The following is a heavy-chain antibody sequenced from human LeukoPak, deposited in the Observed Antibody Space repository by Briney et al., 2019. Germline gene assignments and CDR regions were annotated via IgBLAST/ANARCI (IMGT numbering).Heavy chain of an antibody. J-gene: IGHJ5*02. Sequence: SETLSLTCTVSGDSISNGDYYWSWIRQPPGKGLEWIGYIYYSGSTYYNPSLKSRVTISVDTSKNQFSLKLSSVTAADTAVYYCATYSRARYCSGGSCYSRPNWFDPWGQGTLVTVSS. D-gene: IGHD2-15*01. CDR2: IYYSGST. V-gene: IGHV4-30-4*01. CDR1: GDSISNGDYY. CDR3: ATYSRARYCSGGSCYSRPNWFDP.